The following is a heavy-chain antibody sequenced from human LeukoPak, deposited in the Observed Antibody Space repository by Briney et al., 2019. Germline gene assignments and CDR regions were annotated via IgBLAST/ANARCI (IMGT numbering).Heavy chain of an antibody. J-gene: IGHJ4*02. CDR1: GFTFSKAA. CDR2: ISHSGKP. CDR3: VKGRISEDGLDF. Sequence: PGGSLRLSCAPSGFTFSKAAMTCVPQTPGKGVFWVLSISHSGKPHHADSVKARFNISRDNSKNMLYLQMNSLRAEDTAVYYCVKGRISEDGLDFWGQGTLVTVSS. D-gene: IGHD1-14*01. V-gene: IGHV3-23*01.